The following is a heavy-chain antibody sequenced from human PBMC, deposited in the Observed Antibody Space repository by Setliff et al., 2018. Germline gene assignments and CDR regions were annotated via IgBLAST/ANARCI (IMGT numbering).Heavy chain of an antibody. D-gene: IGHD1-7*01. CDR1: GFTFSSEA. CDR3: AKPRVELRWGFES. Sequence: GGSLRLSCAASGFTFSSEAMTWVRQGPGKGLEWVSIISNDGGSIYYADSVKGRFIIYRDSSKNTLYMQMNSLRAEDTAVYYCAKPRVELRWGFESWGQGTLVTVSS. CDR2: ISNDGGSI. J-gene: IGHJ4*02. V-gene: IGHV3-23*03.